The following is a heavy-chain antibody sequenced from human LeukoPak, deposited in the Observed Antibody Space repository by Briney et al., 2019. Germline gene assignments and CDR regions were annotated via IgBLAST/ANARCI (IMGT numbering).Heavy chain of an antibody. Sequence: ASVKVSCKASGYTFTGYYMHWVRQAPGQGLEWMGWINPNSGGTNYAQKFQGRVTMTRDTSISTAYMELSRLRSDDTAVYYCARDPPSYGALYYSDYWGQGTLVTVSS. J-gene: IGHJ4*02. V-gene: IGHV1-2*02. CDR1: GYTFTGYY. CDR3: ARDPPSYGALYYSDY. CDR2: INPNSGGT. D-gene: IGHD5-18*01.